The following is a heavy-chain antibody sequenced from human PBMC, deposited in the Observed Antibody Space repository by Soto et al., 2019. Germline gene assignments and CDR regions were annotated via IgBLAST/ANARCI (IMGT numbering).Heavy chain of an antibody. Sequence: SETLSLTCTVSGGSISSGDYYWSWIRQPPGKGLEWIGYIYYSGSTNYNPSLKSRVTISVDTSKNQFSLKLSSVTAADTAVYYCARHSPDFDWLSQFDYWGQGTLVTVSS. J-gene: IGHJ4*02. V-gene: IGHV4-61*08. CDR2: IYYSGST. D-gene: IGHD3-9*01. CDR1: GGSISSGDYY. CDR3: ARHSPDFDWLSQFDY.